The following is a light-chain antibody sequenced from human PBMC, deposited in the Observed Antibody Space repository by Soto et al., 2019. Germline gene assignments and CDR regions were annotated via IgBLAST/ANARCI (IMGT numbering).Light chain of an antibody. Sequence: DIQMTQSPSTLSASIGDRVTITCRASQSIRSWLAWYQQKPGRAPKLLIYDASSLESGVPSRFSGSGSGTEFTLTISSLQPDDFAIYYCQQYNSSWTFGQGTKVEIK. J-gene: IGKJ1*01. CDR2: DAS. CDR3: QQYNSSWT. V-gene: IGKV1-5*01. CDR1: QSIRSW.